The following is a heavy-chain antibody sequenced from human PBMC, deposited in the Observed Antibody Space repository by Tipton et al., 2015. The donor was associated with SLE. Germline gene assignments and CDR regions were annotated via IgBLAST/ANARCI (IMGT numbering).Heavy chain of an antibody. CDR2: VTNSGGTT. V-gene: IGHV3-23*01. CDR1: GFTFSSYA. D-gene: IGHD3-10*01. Sequence: SLRLSCAASGFTFSSYAMHWVRQAPGKGLEWVSGVTNSGGTTWYADSVKGRFTISRDNSKNTLYLQMNSLRVEDTAVYYCARGPGAFDYWGQGTLVTISS. J-gene: IGHJ4*02. CDR3: ARGPGAFDY.